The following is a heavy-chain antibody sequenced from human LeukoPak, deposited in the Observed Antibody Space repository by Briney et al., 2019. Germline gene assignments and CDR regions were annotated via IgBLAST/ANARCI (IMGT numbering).Heavy chain of an antibody. CDR1: GFTFSGYA. J-gene: IGHJ4*02. Sequence: GGSLRLSCAASGFTFSGYAMHWVRQAPGKGLEWVAVISYDGSNKYYADSVKGRFTISRDNSKNTLYLQMNSLRAEDTAVYYCAKGLRDYWGQGTLVTVSS. V-gene: IGHV3-30*04. CDR2: ISYDGSNK. D-gene: IGHD3-16*01. CDR3: AKGLRDY.